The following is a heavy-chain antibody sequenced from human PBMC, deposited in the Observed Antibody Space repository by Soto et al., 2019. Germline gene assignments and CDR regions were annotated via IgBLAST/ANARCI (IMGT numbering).Heavy chain of an antibody. D-gene: IGHD6-19*01. CDR1: GDSVSSNSAA. V-gene: IGHV6-1*01. J-gene: IGHJ5*02. CDR3: ARDYRVVVAGDVWFDP. Sequence: SQTLSLTCAISGDSVSSNSAAWNWIRQSPSRGLEWLGRTYYRSKWYNDYAVSVKSRITINPDTSKNQFSLQLNSVTPEDTAVYYCARDYRVVVAGDVWFDPWGQGTLVTVSS. CDR2: TYYRSKWYN.